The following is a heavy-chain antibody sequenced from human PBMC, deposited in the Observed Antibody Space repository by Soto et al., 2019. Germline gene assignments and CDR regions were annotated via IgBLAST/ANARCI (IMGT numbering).Heavy chain of an antibody. V-gene: IGHV1-2*04. CDR2: INPNSGGT. CDR1: GYTFTGYY. Sequence: ASVKVSCKTSGYTFTGYYMHWVRQAPGQGLEWMGWINPNSGGTNYAQKFQGWVTMTRDTSISTAHMELSRLRSDDTAVYYCARGPYYYDSSGSSGDFDYWGQGTLVTVSS. CDR3: ARGPYYYDSSGSSGDFDY. D-gene: IGHD3-22*01. J-gene: IGHJ4*02.